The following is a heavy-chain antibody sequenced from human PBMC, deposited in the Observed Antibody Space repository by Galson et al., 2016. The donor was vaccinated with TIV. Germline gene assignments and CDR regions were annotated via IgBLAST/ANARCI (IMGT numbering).Heavy chain of an antibody. CDR2: INPAVGLI. V-gene: IGHV1-69*04. J-gene: IGHJ4*02. CDR3: SSASHLVPTVHHY. Sequence: SVKVSCKASGGTFSSYDISWLRQIPGQGFEWMGRINPAVGLIKYAERFQGRFTITAAYMELSSLRSEDTAVYYCSSASHLVPTVHHYCGQGTLVTVSS. CDR1: GGTFSSYD. D-gene: IGHD3-3*02.